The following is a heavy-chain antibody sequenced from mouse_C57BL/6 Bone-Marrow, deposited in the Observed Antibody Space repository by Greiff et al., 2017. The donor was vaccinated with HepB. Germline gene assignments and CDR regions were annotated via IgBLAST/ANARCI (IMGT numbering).Heavy chain of an antibody. CDR1: GYTFTSYW. J-gene: IGHJ2*01. CDR3: ASRDYGSSSGYFDY. CDR2: IDPSDSYT. V-gene: IGHV1-59*01. D-gene: IGHD1-1*01. Sequence: VQLQQPGAELVRPGTSVKLSCKASGYTFTSYWMHWVKQRPGQGLEWIGVIDPSDSYTNYNQKFKGKATLTVDTSSSTAYMQLSSLTSEDSAVYYCASRDYGSSSGYFDYWGQGTTLTVSS.